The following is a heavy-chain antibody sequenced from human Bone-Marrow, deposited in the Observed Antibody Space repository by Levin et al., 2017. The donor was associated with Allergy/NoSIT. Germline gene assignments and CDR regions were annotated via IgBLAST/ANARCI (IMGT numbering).Heavy chain of an antibody. D-gene: IGHD6-19*01. CDR3: ARDVAPFSGWLFDY. V-gene: IGHV3-11*01. Sequence: GESLKISCAASGFTFSDYYMSWIRQAPGKGLEWVSYISSSGSTIYYADSVKGRFTISRDNAKNSLYLQMNSLRAEDTAVYYCARDVAPFSGWLFDYWGQGTLVTVSS. CDR1: GFTFSDYY. CDR2: ISSSGSTI. J-gene: IGHJ4*02.